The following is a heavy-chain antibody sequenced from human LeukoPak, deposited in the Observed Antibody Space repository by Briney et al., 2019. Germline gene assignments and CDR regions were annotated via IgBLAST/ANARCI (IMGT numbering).Heavy chain of an antibody. J-gene: IGHJ4*02. CDR1: GFTFSSYA. CDR3: AKTRPLDSSSWSHGDY. CDR2: ISGSGDST. D-gene: IGHD6-13*01. V-gene: IGHV3-23*01. Sequence: GGSLRLSCAASGFTFSSYAMSWVRQAPGKGLEWVSAISGSGDSTYYGDSVKGRFTISRDNSKNTLCLQMNSLRAEDTAVYYCAKTRPLDSSSWSHGDYWGQGTLVTVSS.